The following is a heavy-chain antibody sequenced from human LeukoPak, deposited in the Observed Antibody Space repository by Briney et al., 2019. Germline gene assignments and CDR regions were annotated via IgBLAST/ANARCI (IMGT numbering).Heavy chain of an antibody. Sequence: PSETLSLTCTVSGGSISNTSYYWGWIRQPPGEGLECIGTIYYSGSTYYNPSLKSRVTLSVDTSKNQFSLKLSSVTAADTAVYYCARTLDCSGGRCSLLYWFDSWGQGTPVIVSS. J-gene: IGHJ5*01. CDR1: GGSISNTSYY. V-gene: IGHV4-39*01. D-gene: IGHD2-15*01. CDR2: IYYSGST. CDR3: ARTLDCSGGRCSLLYWFDS.